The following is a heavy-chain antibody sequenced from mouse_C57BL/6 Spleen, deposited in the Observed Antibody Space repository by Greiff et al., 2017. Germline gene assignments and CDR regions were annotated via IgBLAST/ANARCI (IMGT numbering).Heavy chain of an antibody. J-gene: IGHJ1*03. V-gene: IGHV14-1*01. CDR1: GFNIKDYY. CDR3: TTCRGWLLPSWWYFDV. CDR2: IDPEDGDT. Sequence: EVNVVESGAELVRPGASVKLSCTASGFNIKDYYMHWVKQRPEQGLEWIGRIDPEDGDTEYAPKFQGKATMTADTSSNTAYLQLSSLTSEDTAVYYCTTCRGWLLPSWWYFDVWGTGTTVTVSS. D-gene: IGHD2-3*01.